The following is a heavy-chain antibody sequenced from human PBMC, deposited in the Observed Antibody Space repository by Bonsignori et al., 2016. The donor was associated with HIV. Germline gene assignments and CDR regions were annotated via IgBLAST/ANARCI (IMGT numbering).Heavy chain of an antibody. CDR2: IYYSGST. D-gene: IGHD3-10*01. J-gene: IGHJ4*02. CDR3: AREDTMAIDY. V-gene: IGHV4-59*13. Sequence: PGKGLEWIGYIYYSGSTNYNPSLKSRVTISVDTSKNQFSLKLSSVTAADTAVYYCAREDTMAIDYWGQGTLVTVSS.